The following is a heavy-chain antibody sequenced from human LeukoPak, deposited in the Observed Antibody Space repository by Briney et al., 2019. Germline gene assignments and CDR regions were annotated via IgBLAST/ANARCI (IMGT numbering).Heavy chain of an antibody. CDR1: GGSFSGYY. V-gene: IGHV4-34*01. CDR3: ARGRQRGYSYGYGGSLDY. D-gene: IGHD5-18*01. Sequence: SETLSLTCAVYGGSFSGYYWGWIRQPPGKGLEWIGEINHSGSTNYNPSLKSRVTISVDTSKNQFSLKLSSVTAADTAVYYCARGRQRGYSYGYGGSLDYWGQGTLVTVSS. J-gene: IGHJ4*02. CDR2: INHSGST.